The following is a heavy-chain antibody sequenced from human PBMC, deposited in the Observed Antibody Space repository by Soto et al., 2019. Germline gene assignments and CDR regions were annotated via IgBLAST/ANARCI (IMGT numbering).Heavy chain of an antibody. Sequence: ASVKVSCKASGYTFTAHYIQWVRQAPGQGFEWMGWINPKNGDTTYAQNFQGRVTLTRDTSISTAYMELSSLRSDDTATYYCTKNREYWGQGTPVTVSS. V-gene: IGHV1-2*02. J-gene: IGHJ4*02. CDR2: INPKNGDT. CDR3: TKNREY. CDR1: GYTFTAHY.